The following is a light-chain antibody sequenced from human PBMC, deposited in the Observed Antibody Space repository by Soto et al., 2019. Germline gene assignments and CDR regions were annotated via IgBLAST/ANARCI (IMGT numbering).Light chain of an antibody. CDR1: QSVGPN. CDR3: QQYENWPPYS. V-gene: IGKV3-15*01. CDR2: WGP. Sequence: TQSPATLSVSLGEEVSLSCRASQSVGPNLAWYQQRSGQAPRILIHWGPTRANGVPDRFRGSGRGTDGTLTISNLQSEDLAVYYGQQYENWPPYSFGQGTKLEIK. J-gene: IGKJ2*03.